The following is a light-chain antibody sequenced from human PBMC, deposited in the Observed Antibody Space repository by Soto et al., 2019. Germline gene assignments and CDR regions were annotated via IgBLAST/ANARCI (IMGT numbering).Light chain of an antibody. CDR1: SSDVGGYNY. V-gene: IGLV2-14*01. CDR2: DVS. CDR3: SSYTSSSRVV. Sequence: QSALTQPASVSGSPGQSITISCTGTSSDVGGYNYVSWYQQHPGKAPKLMIYDVSNRPSGVSNRFSGSKSGNTASLTISGPQAEDEADYYCSSYTSSSRVVLGGGTKLTVL. J-gene: IGLJ2*01.